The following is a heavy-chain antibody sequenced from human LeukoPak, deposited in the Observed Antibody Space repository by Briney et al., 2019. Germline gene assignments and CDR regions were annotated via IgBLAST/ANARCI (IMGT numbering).Heavy chain of an antibody. V-gene: IGHV3-30*02. Sequence: LGGSLRLSCAASGFTFSSYGMHWVRQAPGKGLEWVAFIRYDGSNKYYADSVKGRFTISRDNSKNTLYLQMNSLRAEDTAVYYCAREQRRITMIVVAFGAFDIWGQGTMVTVSS. CDR2: IRYDGSNK. D-gene: IGHD3-22*01. J-gene: IGHJ3*02. CDR3: AREQRRITMIVVAFGAFDI. CDR1: GFTFSSYG.